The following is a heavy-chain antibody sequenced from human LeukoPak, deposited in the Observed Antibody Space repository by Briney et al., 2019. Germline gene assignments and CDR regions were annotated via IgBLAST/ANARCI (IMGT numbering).Heavy chain of an antibody. D-gene: IGHD4-17*01. J-gene: IGHJ4*02. Sequence: GGSLRLSCAASGFTFSSDWMHWVRQAQGKGLVWVSRINSDGSSTSYADSVKGRFTISRDNAKNTLYLEMNSLRAEDTAVYYCARGDDYGDYVMDWGQGTLLTVSS. CDR1: GFTFSSDW. CDR2: INSDGSST. V-gene: IGHV3-74*01. CDR3: ARGDDYGDYVMD.